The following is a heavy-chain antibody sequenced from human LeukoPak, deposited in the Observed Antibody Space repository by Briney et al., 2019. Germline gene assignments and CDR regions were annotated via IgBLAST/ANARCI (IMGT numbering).Heavy chain of an antibody. CDR3: ARAPHYDILTGYYPYFYYYYVDV. J-gene: IGHJ6*03. CDR2: INPNSGGT. Sequence: ASVKVPCKASGYTFTGYYMHWVRQAPGQGLEWMGWINPNSGGTNYAQKLQGRVTMTRDTSISTAYMELSRLRSDDTAVYYCARAPHYDILTGYYPYFYYYYVDVWGKGTTVTISS. D-gene: IGHD3-9*01. CDR1: GYTFTGYY. V-gene: IGHV1-2*02.